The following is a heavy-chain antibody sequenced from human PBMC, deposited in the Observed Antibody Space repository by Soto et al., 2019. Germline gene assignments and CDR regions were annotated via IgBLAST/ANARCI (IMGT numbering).Heavy chain of an antibody. Sequence: EVQLVESGGGLVQPGGSLRLSCAASGFTLSGRSMHWVRQAPGKGLVWVSGIDNAGTDSTYADSVKGRFTSSRDNAKNSLYLQMSSMGGADTAVYYCARGWFGPDVWGKGTTVTVSS. CDR2: IDNAGTDS. V-gene: IGHV3-74*01. CDR3: ARGWFGPDV. CDR1: GFTLSGRS. J-gene: IGHJ6*04. D-gene: IGHD3-10*01.